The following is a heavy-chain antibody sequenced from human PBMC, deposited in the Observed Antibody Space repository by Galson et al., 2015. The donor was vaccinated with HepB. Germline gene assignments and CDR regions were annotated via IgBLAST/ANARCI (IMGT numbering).Heavy chain of an antibody. D-gene: IGHD6-19*01. Sequence: SVKVSCKAAGYSFSDYNINWVRQATGQGLEWMGCISPHNGSPNHAQKFQGRVTMTTDTSTNTAYMELRSLTSDDTAVYYCARGGTGWYGSPRRKNYHFDYWGQGTLVTVSS. CDR3: ARGGTGWYGSPRRKNYHFDY. CDR2: ISPHNGSP. V-gene: IGHV1-18*01. J-gene: IGHJ4*02. CDR1: GYSFSDYN.